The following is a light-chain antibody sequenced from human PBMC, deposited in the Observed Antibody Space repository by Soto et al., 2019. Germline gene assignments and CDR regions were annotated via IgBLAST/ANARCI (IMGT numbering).Light chain of an antibody. CDR1: QGIDYR. CDR2: DTC. CDR3: QPYNSYSLT. J-gene: IGKJ1*01. Sequence: EVVMRQSPSTLSASPGDSATLSCRASQGIDYRLAWYQHKPGQTPRLLIYDTCARATGVPPGFRGSRCWAEFSLPINGLQSEDFAVYSCQPYNSYSLTFGQGTKVDIK. V-gene: IGKV3-15*01.